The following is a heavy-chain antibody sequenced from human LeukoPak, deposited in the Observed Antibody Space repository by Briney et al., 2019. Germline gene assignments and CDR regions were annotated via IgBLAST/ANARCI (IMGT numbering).Heavy chain of an antibody. CDR1: GYTFTGYY. CDR2: INPNSGGT. Sequence: ASVKVSCRASGYTFTGYYMHWVRQAPGQGLEWMGWINPNSGGTNYAQKFQGRVTMTRDTSISTAYMGLSRLRSDDTAVYYCARAADYDFWSGYYGTDAFGIWGQGTMVTVSS. V-gene: IGHV1-2*02. J-gene: IGHJ3*02. D-gene: IGHD3-3*01. CDR3: ARAADYDFWSGYYGTDAFGI.